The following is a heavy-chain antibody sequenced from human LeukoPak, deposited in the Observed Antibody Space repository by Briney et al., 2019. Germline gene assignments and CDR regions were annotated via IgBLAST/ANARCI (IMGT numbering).Heavy chain of an antibody. CDR2: IYYSGSA. D-gene: IGHD5-24*01. J-gene: IGHJ4*02. Sequence: SETLSLTCTVSGGSISSSSYYWGWIRQPPGKGLEWIGSIYYSGSAYYNPSLKSRVTISVDTSKNQFSLKLSSVTAADTAVYYCARSRGWLQSHPLGYWGQGTLVTVSS. CDR1: GGSISSSSYY. V-gene: IGHV4-39*01. CDR3: ARSRGWLQSHPLGY.